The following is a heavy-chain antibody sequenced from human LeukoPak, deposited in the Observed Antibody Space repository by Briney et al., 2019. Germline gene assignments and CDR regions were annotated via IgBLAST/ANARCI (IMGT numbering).Heavy chain of an antibody. J-gene: IGHJ4*02. Sequence: GGSLRLSCSASGFSFRSYAIHWVRQAPGKGLEWVSSISSSSSYIYYADSVKGRFTISRDNAKNPLYLQMNSLRAEDTAVYYCAREGRYGDYTFDYWGQGTRVTVSS. CDR2: ISSSSSYI. D-gene: IGHD4-17*01. CDR1: GFSFRSYA. CDR3: AREGRYGDYTFDY. V-gene: IGHV3-21*01.